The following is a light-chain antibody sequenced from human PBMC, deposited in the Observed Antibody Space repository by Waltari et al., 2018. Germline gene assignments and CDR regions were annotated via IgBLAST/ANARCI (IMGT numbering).Light chain of an antibody. J-gene: IGKJ2*01. CDR1: QTVLNSDNNNY. V-gene: IGKV4-1*01. CDR3: QQYFGTPVT. Sequence: DIVMTQSPDSLAVSLGEKATISCKSSQTVLNSDNNNYLGWYQQKPGQPPKLLIKWASTREPGGPDRFVGSRSGTDFTLTINSLQAEDVAVYYCQQYFGTPVTFGQGTRLEIK. CDR2: WAS.